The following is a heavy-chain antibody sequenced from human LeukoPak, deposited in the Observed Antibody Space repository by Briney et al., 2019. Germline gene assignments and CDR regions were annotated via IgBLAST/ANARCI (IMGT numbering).Heavy chain of an antibody. V-gene: IGHV3-74*01. Sequence: GGSLRLSCAASGFTFSSYWMHWVRRAPGKGLVWVSRINSDGSSTSYADSVKGRFTISRDNAKNTLYLQMNSLRAEDTAVYYCAREWNDILTGYYADYWGQGTLVTVSS. CDR1: GFTFSSYW. D-gene: IGHD3-9*01. J-gene: IGHJ4*02. CDR2: INSDGSST. CDR3: AREWNDILTGYYADY.